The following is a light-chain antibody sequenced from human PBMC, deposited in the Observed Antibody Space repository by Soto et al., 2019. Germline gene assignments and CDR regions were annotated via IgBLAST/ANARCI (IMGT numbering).Light chain of an antibody. CDR3: LHYNNIPRT. CDR2: AAS. Sequence: DIQMTQSPSSLSASVGDRVSITCRASQGIRNDLAWYQQKPGQAPKRLIYAASSLQSGVPPRFVSSGTGIEITLAISSQQTEESVTYFSLHYNNIPRTIVLGTMVEIK. V-gene: IGKV1-17*01. J-gene: IGKJ1*01. CDR1: QGIRND.